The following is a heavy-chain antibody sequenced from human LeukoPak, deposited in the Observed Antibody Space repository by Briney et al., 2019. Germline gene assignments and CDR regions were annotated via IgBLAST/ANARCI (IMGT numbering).Heavy chain of an antibody. J-gene: IGHJ4*02. Sequence: SQTLSLTCTVSGGSISSGDYYWSWIRQPPGKGLEWLGYIYYSGSTYYNPSLKSRVTISVDTSKNQFSLKLSSVTAADTAVYYCARGRLYYDSSGYYTNFDYWGQGTLVTVSS. D-gene: IGHD3-22*01. CDR1: GGSISSGDYY. CDR2: IYYSGST. V-gene: IGHV4-30-4*08. CDR3: ARGRLYYDSSGYYTNFDY.